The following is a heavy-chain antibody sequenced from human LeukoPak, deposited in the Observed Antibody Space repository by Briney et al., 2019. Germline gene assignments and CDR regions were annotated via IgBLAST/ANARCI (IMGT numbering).Heavy chain of an antibody. D-gene: IGHD4-17*01. CDR1: GFTVSSNY. J-gene: IGHJ4*02. Sequence: GGSLRLSCAASGFTVSSNYMSWVRQAPGKGLEWVSVIYSGGSTYYADSVKGRFTISRDNSKNTLYLQMNSLRAEDTAVYYCAKRPQYGDYNSEPAGIDYWGQGTLVTVSS. CDR3: AKRPQYGDYNSEPAGIDY. V-gene: IGHV3-53*01. CDR2: IYSGGST.